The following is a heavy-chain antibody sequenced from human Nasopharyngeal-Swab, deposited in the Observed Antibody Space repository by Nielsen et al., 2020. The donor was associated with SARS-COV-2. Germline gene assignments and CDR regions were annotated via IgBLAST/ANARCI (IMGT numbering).Heavy chain of an antibody. V-gene: IGHV3-53*01. CDR1: GFTVSSNY. D-gene: IGHD2-2*01. Sequence: GESLKISCAASGFTVSSNYMSWVRQAPGKGLEWVSVIYSGGSTYYADSVKGRFTISRDNSKNTLYLQMNSLRAEDTAVYYCARSTYCSSTSCYALRARYFDYWGQGTLVTVSS. J-gene: IGHJ4*02. CDR2: IYSGGST. CDR3: ARSTYCSSTSCYALRARYFDY.